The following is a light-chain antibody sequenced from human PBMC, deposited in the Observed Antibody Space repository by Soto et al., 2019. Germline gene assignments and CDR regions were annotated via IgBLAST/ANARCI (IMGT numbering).Light chain of an antibody. V-gene: IGLV2-14*01. CDR2: DVS. Sequence: QSALTQPASVSGSPGQSITISCTGTSCDVGAYNYVSWYQQHPGKAPKLMIYDVSNRPSGVSNRFSGSKSGNTASLTISGLQAEDEADYYCSSYTSSSTVVFGGGTKVTVL. CDR1: SCDVGAYNY. J-gene: IGLJ2*01. CDR3: SSYTSSSTVV.